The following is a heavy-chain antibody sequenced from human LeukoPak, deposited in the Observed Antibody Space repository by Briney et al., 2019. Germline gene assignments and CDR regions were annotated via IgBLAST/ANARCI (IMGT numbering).Heavy chain of an antibody. V-gene: IGHV3-20*04. J-gene: IGHJ6*03. CDR2: INWDGDSI. CDR3: ARLGGAQFYFYYHMDV. CDR1: GFRFTDYG. D-gene: IGHD1-26*01. Sequence: GGSLRLSCAASGFRFTDYGMSWVRHPPGKGLEWVSGINWDGDSIGYAESVKGRFTITRDNDKNSLFLQMNGLRAEDTALYYCARLGGAQFYFYYHMDVWGKGTTVTVSS.